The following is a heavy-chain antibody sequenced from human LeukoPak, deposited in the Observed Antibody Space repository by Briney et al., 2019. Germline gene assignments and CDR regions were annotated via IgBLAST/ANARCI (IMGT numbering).Heavy chain of an antibody. D-gene: IGHD4-17*01. CDR1: GYTFTSYG. J-gene: IGHJ4*02. Sequence: ASVKVSCKASGYTFTSYGISWVRQAPGQGLEWMGWISAYNGNTNYAQKLQGRVTMTTDTSTSTAYMELRSLRADDTAVYYCARDEAYGDSSYGLPFDYWGQGTLDTVSS. CDR3: ARDEAYGDSSYGLPFDY. V-gene: IGHV1-18*01. CDR2: ISAYNGNT.